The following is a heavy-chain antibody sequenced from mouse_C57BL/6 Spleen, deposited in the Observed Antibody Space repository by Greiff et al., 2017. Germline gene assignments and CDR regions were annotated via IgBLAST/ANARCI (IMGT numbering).Heavy chain of an antibody. V-gene: IGHV1-18*01. CDR1: GYTFTDYN. CDR2: INPNNGGT. Sequence: VQLKESGPELVKPGASVKIPCKASGYTFTDYNMDWVKQSHGKSLEWIGDINPNNGGTIYNQKFKGKATLTVDKSSSTAYMELRSLTSEDTAVYSCERRGDYGYWYFDVWGTGTTVTVSS. CDR3: ERRGDYGYWYFDV. J-gene: IGHJ1*03. D-gene: IGHD1-1*02.